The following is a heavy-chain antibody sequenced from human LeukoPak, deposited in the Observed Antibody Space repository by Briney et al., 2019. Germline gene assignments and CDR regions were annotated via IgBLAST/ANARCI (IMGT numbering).Heavy chain of an antibody. CDR2: INHSGST. CDR3: ARGSRDDCSGGSCYSTVHYYYYMDV. J-gene: IGHJ6*03. Sequence: SETLSLTCAVYGGSFSGYYWSWIRQPPGKGLEWIGEINHSGSTNYNPSLKSRVTISVDTSKNQFSLKLSSVTAADTAVYYCARGSRDDCSGGSCYSTVHYYYYMDVWGKGTTVTISS. CDR1: GGSFSGYY. D-gene: IGHD2-15*01. V-gene: IGHV4-34*01.